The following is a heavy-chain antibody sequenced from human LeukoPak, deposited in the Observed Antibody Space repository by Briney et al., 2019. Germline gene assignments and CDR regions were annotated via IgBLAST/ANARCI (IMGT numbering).Heavy chain of an antibody. CDR2: SMPTFGIA. V-gene: IGHV1-69*04. CDR1: GGTFSSYA. D-gene: IGHD3-22*01. Sequence: GASVKSSCTASGGTFSSYAISWVRQVPEQGLEWMRRSMPTFGIANYAQKLQGRVTITADKSTSTAYMELSSLRSEDTAVYDCARAVYYDSSGPDFQHWGQGTLVTVSS. J-gene: IGHJ1*01. CDR3: ARAVYYDSSGPDFQH.